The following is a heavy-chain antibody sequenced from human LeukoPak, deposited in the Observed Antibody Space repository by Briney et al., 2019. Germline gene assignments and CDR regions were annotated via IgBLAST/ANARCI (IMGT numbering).Heavy chain of an antibody. CDR1: GXXXTSYX. V-gene: IGHV1-18*01. CDR2: ISAYNGNT. J-gene: IGHJ4*02. CDR3: ARGRGNWVFDY. D-gene: IGHD1-1*01. Sequence: SGXXXTSYXXXXXRXAPGXXXEWMGWISAYNGNTNYAQKLQGRVTMTTDTSTSTAYMELRSLRSDDTAVYYCARGRGNWVFDYWGQGTLVTVSS.